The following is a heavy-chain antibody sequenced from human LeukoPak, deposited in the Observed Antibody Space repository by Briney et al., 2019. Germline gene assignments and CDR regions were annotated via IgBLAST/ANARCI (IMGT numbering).Heavy chain of an antibody. CDR1: GFMFNNYW. Sequence: GGSLRLSCSASGFMFNNYWMSWVRQAPGKGPELVANIKEDGSEKYYVDSVKGRFTISRDNAKNLLYLQMNSLRAEDTAVYYCATCPTDKYDDDHADYWGQGSLVTVSS. J-gene: IGHJ4*02. CDR2: IKEDGSEK. CDR3: ATCPTDKYDDDHADY. V-gene: IGHV3-7*01. D-gene: IGHD3-3*01.